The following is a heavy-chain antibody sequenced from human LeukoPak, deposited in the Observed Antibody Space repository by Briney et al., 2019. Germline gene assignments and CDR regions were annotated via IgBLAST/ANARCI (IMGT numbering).Heavy chain of an antibody. CDR1: GFTVSSNY. CDR3: ARDLDCSGGSCYSY. D-gene: IGHD2-15*01. V-gene: IGHV3-66*02. Sequence: QPGGSLRLSCAASGFTVSSNYMSWVRQAPGKGLGWVSVIYSVGSTYYADSVKGRFTISRDNSKNTLYLQMNSLRAEDTAVYYCARDLDCSGGSCYSYWGQGTLVTVSS. J-gene: IGHJ4*02. CDR2: IYSVGST.